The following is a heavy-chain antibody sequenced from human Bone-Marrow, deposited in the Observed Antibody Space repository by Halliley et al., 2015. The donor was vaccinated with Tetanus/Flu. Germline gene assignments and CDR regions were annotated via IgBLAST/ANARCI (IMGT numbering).Heavy chain of an antibody. CDR1: GGSIRRDY. Sequence: TLSLTCTVSGGSIRRDYWSWIRQTPGKGLEWIGYIYDIGITNYNPSLRRRVTMSLDTSNNQFSLRLRSVTTADAAVYYCARGRPSDARFINWFDPWGQGTLVTVSS. J-gene: IGHJ5*02. V-gene: IGHV4-59*01. D-gene: IGHD2-2*01. CDR3: ARGRPSDARFINWFDP. CDR2: IYDIGIT.